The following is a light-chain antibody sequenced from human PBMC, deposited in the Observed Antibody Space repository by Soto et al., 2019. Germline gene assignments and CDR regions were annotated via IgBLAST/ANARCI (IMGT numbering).Light chain of an antibody. CDR1: QTLLHNDGKTY. Sequence: DIVMTQNPLSLSVTPGQPASISCQSSQTLLHNDGKTYLYWYLQKPGQPPHLLIYEVSKRFSGVPDRFSGSGSGTDFTLTISRVEAEDVGVYYCMQAIHLPLTFGGGTKVEIK. J-gene: IGKJ4*01. V-gene: IGKV2D-29*01. CDR3: MQAIHLPLT. CDR2: EVS.